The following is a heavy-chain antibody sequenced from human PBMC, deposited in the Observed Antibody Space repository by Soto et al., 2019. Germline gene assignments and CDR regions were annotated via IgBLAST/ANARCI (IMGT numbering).Heavy chain of an antibody. CDR2: MYHSGST. D-gene: IGHD2-2*01. Sequence: SETLSLTCTVSGGSISSGGYSWSWIRQPPGKGLEWIGYMYHSGSTNYNPSLKSRVTISVDTSKNQFSLKLSSVTAADTAVYYCARDLQDIVLVPASPFPGMDVWGQGTTVTVSS. CDR1: GGSISSGGYS. J-gene: IGHJ6*02. CDR3: ARDLQDIVLVPASPFPGMDV. V-gene: IGHV4-30-2*01.